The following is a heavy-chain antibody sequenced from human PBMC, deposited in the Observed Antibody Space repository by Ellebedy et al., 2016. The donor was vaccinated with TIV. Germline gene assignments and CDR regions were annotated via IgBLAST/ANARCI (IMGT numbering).Heavy chain of an antibody. D-gene: IGHD6-19*01. CDR3: ARDQGCAVPGTTRFDY. CDR1: GFTFSSYW. J-gene: IGHJ4*02. Sequence: GESLKISCVASGFTFSSYWMSWVRQAPGKGLEWVASIKQEGYEQSYVDSVEGRFTISRDNAKNSLYLQMISLRAEDTAVYYCARDQGCAVPGTTRFDYWGQGTLVTVSS. CDR2: IKQEGYEQ. V-gene: IGHV3-7*01.